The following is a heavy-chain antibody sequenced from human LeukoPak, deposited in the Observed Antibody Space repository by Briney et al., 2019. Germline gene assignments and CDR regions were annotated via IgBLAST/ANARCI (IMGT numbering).Heavy chain of an antibody. D-gene: IGHD4-17*01. Sequence: GGSLRLSCAASGFTFSSYAMSWVRQAPGKGLEWVSAISGSGGSTYYADSVKGRFTISRDNSKNTLYLQMNSLRAEDTAVYYCARDLDYGDYGFWFDPWGQGTLVTVSS. J-gene: IGHJ5*02. CDR3: ARDLDYGDYGFWFDP. V-gene: IGHV3-23*01. CDR2: ISGSGGST. CDR1: GFTFSSYA.